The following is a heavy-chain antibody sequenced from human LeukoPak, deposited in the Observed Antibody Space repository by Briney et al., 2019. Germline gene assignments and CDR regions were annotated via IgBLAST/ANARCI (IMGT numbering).Heavy chain of an antibody. CDR1: GYSISRRYY. J-gene: IGHJ4*02. Sequence: PSETLSLTCAVSGYSISRRYYWGWIRQPPGKGLEWIGSMYHSGDTYYNPSLKGRVTISVDTSKNQFSLKLTSVTAADTAVYYCARWYSSSGYFDYWGQGTLDTVSS. CDR3: ARWYSSSGYFDY. CDR2: MYHSGDT. D-gene: IGHD6-13*01. V-gene: IGHV4-38-2*01.